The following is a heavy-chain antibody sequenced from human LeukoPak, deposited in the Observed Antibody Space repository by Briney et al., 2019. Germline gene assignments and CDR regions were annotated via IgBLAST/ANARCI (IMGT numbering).Heavy chain of an antibody. Sequence: GEFLKISCKGSGYKFTSYWIGWVRQMPGKGLDWMGIIYPGDSDTRYSPSFQGQVTISADKSISTAYLQWSSLKASDTAMYYCARALRYFDWLEDWGQGTLVTVSS. J-gene: IGHJ4*02. CDR2: IYPGDSDT. V-gene: IGHV5-51*01. CDR3: ARALRYFDWLED. CDR1: GYKFTSYW. D-gene: IGHD3-9*01.